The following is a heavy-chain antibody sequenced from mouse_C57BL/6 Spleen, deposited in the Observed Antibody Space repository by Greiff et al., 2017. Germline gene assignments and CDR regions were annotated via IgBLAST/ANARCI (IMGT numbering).Heavy chain of an antibody. J-gene: IGHJ2*01. CDR3: ARREDLLRPYFDY. CDR1: GYTFTSYW. Sequence: QVQLQQPGAELVKPGASVKLSCKASGYTFTSYWMHWVKQRPGQGLEWIGMIHPNSGSTNYNEKFKSKATLTVDKSSSTAYMQLSSLTSEDSAVYYCARREDLLRPYFDYWGQGTTLTVSS. V-gene: IGHV1-64*01. D-gene: IGHD1-2*01. CDR2: IHPNSGST.